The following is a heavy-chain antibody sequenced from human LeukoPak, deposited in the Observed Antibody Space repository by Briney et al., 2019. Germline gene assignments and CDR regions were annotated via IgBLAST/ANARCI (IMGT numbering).Heavy chain of an antibody. CDR2: ISSSGNYI. Sequence: PGGSLRLSCAASGFTFGRYSMNWVRQAPRKGLEWVSSISSSGNYIYYADSVKGRFTISRDNAKNSLYLQMNSLRAEDTALYYCAKDMESSSTSCCSDWGQGTLVTVSS. V-gene: IGHV3-21*04. D-gene: IGHD2-2*01. CDR3: AKDMESSSTSCCSD. CDR1: GFTFGRYS. J-gene: IGHJ4*02.